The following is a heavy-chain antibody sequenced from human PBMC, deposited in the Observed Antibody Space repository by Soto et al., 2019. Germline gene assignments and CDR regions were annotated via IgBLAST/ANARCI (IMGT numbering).Heavy chain of an antibody. Sequence: ASVKVSCKASGGTFSSYAISWVRQAPGQGLEWMGGIIPIFGTANYAQKFQGRVTITADESTSTAYMELRSLRSDDTAVYYCARAPQNDYGDYDAFDMWGQGTMVTVSS. D-gene: IGHD4-17*01. CDR3: ARAPQNDYGDYDAFDM. V-gene: IGHV1-69*13. CDR1: GGTFSSYA. CDR2: IIPIFGTA. J-gene: IGHJ3*02.